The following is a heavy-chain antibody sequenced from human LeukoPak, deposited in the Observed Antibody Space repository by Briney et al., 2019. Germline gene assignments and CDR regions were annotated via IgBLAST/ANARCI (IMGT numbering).Heavy chain of an antibody. D-gene: IGHD3-10*01. CDR2: IHPSGGST. CDR1: AYSFSSYL. J-gene: IGHJ5*02. V-gene: IGHV1-46*01. Sequence: EASVKVSCKASAYSFSSYLLHWVRQAPGQGLEWMGIIHPSGGSTGYAQKFQGRVTMTRDTYTSTVYMELSSLRSEDTAVYYCARDLGLRGVTNWFDPWGQGTLVTVSS. CDR3: ARDLGLRGVTNWFDP.